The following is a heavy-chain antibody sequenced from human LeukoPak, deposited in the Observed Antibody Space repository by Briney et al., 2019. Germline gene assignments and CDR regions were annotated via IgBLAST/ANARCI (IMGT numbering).Heavy chain of an antibody. CDR1: GFTFSTYG. CDR2: ILYDGSDK. D-gene: IGHD4-23*01. Sequence: GRSLRLSCAASGFTFSTYGMHWVRQAPGKGLEWVAAILYDGSDKYYADSVKGRFTISRDNSKNTLYLQMNSLRAEDTAVYYCARGSGNSLSDYWGQGTLVTVSS. CDR3: ARGSGNSLSDY. J-gene: IGHJ4*02. V-gene: IGHV3-30*03.